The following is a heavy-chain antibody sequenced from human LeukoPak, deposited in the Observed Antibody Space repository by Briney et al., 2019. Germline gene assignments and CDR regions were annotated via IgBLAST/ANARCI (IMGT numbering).Heavy chain of an antibody. D-gene: IGHD3-22*01. CDR2: IYHSGST. V-gene: IGHV4-38-2*02. J-gene: IGHJ5*02. Sequence: SETLSLTCAVSGYSISTGYYWGWIRQPPGKGLEWIGSIYHSGSTYYNPSLKSRVTISVDTSKNQFSLKLSSVTAADTAVYYCAREGTTYYYDTSGYRPPSGSWGQGTLVTVSS. CDR3: AREGTTYYYDTSGYRPPSGS. CDR1: GYSISTGYY.